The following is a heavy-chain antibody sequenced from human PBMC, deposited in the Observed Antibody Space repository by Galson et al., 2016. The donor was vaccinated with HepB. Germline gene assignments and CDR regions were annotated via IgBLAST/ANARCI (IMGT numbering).Heavy chain of an antibody. V-gene: IGHV3-33*06. Sequence: SLRLSCAASGFMFNSYGMHWVRQAPGKGLEWVAVIGKDGVNKYYRGSVKGRFTISRDISKNTLSLQMSSLRAEDTAVYYCVKQIDRGTLDRWGQGTLVIVSS. CDR2: IGKDGVNK. CDR1: GFMFNSYG. D-gene: IGHD3-10*01. J-gene: IGHJ5*02. CDR3: VKQIDRGTLDR.